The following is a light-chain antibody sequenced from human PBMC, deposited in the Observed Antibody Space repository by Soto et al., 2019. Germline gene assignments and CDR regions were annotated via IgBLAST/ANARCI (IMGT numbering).Light chain of an antibody. CDR2: AAS. CDR1: RSFASSY. V-gene: IGKV3-20*01. CDR3: HHYDSSPPYT. Sequence: EIVLTQSPGTLSLSPGERATLSCRANRSFASSYLAWYQQKPGQAPRLLIYAASSRATGIPDRFIGSGSGIDFTLTISRLEPDDFAVYYCHHYDSSPPYTFGQGTKLVIK. J-gene: IGKJ2*01.